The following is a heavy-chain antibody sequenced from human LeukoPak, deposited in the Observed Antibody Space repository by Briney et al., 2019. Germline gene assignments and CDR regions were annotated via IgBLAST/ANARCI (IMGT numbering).Heavy chain of an antibody. CDR2: INHSGST. D-gene: IGHD3-22*01. J-gene: IGHJ4*02. CDR1: GGSFSGYY. Sequence: SETLSLTCAVYGGSFSGYYWSWIRQPPGKGLEWIGEINHSGSTNYNPSLKSRVTISVDTSKNQFSRKLSSVTAADTAVYYCARGRYDGNDYWGQGTLVTVSS. V-gene: IGHV4-34*01. CDR3: ARGRYDGNDY.